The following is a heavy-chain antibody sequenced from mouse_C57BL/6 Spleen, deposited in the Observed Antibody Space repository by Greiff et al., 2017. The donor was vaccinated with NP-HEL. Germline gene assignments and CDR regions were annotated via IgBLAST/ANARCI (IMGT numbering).Heavy chain of an antibody. D-gene: IGHD2-2*01. CDR1: GYTFTDHT. CDR3: AREGYDGTVFAY. Sequence: VKLQESDAELVKPGASVKISCKVSGYTFTDHTIHWMKQRPEQGLEWIGYIYPRDGSTKYNEKFKGKATLTADKSSSTAYMQLNSLASEDSAVYFCAREGYDGTVFAYWGQGTLVTVSA. J-gene: IGHJ3*01. V-gene: IGHV1-78*01. CDR2: IYPRDGST.